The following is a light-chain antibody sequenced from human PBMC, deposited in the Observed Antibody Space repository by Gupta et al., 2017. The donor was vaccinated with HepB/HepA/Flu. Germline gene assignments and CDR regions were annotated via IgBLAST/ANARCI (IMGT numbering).Light chain of an antibody. Sequence: DIQMTQSPSTLSASVGDRVTITCRASQSIRTWLAWYQQKPGKAPKLLIYQASNLQSGVPSRFSGSGSGTEFTLTISSLQPDDFATYYCQQSDSSPCSFGQGTKLEIK. J-gene: IGKJ2*04. CDR1: QSIRTW. CDR2: QAS. CDR3: QQSDSSPCS. V-gene: IGKV1-5*03.